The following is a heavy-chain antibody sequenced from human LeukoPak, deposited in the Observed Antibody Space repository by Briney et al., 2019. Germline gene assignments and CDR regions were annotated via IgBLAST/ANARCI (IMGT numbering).Heavy chain of an antibody. CDR2: INPNSGGT. V-gene: IGHV1-2*02. CDR1: GYTFTGYY. J-gene: IGHJ6*03. Sequence: GASVKVSCKASGYTFTGYYMHWVRQAPGQGLEWMGWINPNSGGTNYAQKFQGRVTMTRDTSISTAYMELSRLRSDDTAVYYCARDSSNTYYDFWSGYYTGYYYYMDVWGKGTTVTVSS. CDR3: ARDSSNTYYDFWSGYYTGYYYYMDV. D-gene: IGHD3-3*01.